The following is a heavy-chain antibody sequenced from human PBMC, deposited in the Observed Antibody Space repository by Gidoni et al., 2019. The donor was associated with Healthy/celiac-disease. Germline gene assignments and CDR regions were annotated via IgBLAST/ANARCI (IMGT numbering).Heavy chain of an antibody. CDR2: IYSGGST. Sequence: EVQLVVSGGGLVQPGGSLRPPCAAFEFPAGSTYLSWVRQAPGKGLEWVSVIYSGGSTYYADSVKSRFTISRDNSKNTLYLQMNSLRAEDTAVYYCARDSWHLSAAAGYYYGMDVWGQGTTVTVSS. J-gene: IGHJ6*02. CDR1: EFPAGSTY. D-gene: IGHD6-13*01. V-gene: IGHV3-66*01. CDR3: ARDSWHLSAAAGYYYGMDV.